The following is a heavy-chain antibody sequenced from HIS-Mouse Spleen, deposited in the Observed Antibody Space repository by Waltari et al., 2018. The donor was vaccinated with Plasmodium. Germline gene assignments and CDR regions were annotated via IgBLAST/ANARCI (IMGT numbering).Heavy chain of an antibody. J-gene: IGHJ4*02. D-gene: IGHD6-19*01. V-gene: IGHV3-33*06. Sequence: QVQLVESGGGVVQPGRSLRLSCAASGFTFSSHGMHWVRQAPGKGLEWVAVIWYDGSNKYYADSVKGRFTISRDNSKNTLYLQMNSLRAEDTAVYYCAKDLIAVAGIDYWGQGTLVTVSS. CDR3: AKDLIAVAGIDY. CDR2: IWYDGSNK. CDR1: GFTFSSHG.